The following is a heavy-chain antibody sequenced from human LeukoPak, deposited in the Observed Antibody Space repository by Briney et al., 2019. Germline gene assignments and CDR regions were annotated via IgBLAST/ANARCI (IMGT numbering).Heavy chain of an antibody. Sequence: PSETLSLTCSVSDGSISSGYYYWAWIRPPPGKGPEWIGSIYYSGTTYPNPSLKSRVTISVDTSKNQFSLKLSSVTAADTAVYYCARQPKSCAPGIFITGKACWFDPWGQGTLVTVSS. J-gene: IGHJ5*02. CDR1: DGSISSGYYY. CDR2: IYYSGTT. CDR3: ARQPKSCAPGIFITGKACWFDP. D-gene: IGHD3-10*01. V-gene: IGHV4-39*01.